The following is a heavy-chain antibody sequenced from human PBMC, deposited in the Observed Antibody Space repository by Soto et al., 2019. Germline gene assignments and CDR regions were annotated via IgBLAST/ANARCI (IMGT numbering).Heavy chain of an antibody. V-gene: IGHV6-1*01. Sequence: SRTLSLPCAISGDSVSSNSAAWNWIRPSPSRGLEWLGRTYYRSKWYNDYAVSVKSRLSVKRDTSKNPISLQLNSVTPGDPAVYYCARSRGHFDYWGQGTLVTVSS. J-gene: IGHJ4*02. CDR3: ARSRGHFDY. CDR1: GDSVSSNSAA. CDR2: TYYRSKWYN.